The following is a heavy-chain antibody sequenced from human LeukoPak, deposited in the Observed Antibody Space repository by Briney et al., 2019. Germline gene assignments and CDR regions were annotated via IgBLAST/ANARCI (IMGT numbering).Heavy chain of an antibody. Sequence: PGGSVRLSCAASGFTFSSYSMNWVRQAPGKGLEWVSYISSSSSTIYYAHSVKGRFTISRDNAKNSIYLQMNSLGAEDTAVYYCAREARDDFWSGYYTYYYYYYMDVWGKGTTVTVSS. V-gene: IGHV3-48*01. D-gene: IGHD3-3*01. J-gene: IGHJ6*03. CDR3: AREARDDFWSGYYTYYYYYYMDV. CDR1: GFTFSSYS. CDR2: ISSSSSTI.